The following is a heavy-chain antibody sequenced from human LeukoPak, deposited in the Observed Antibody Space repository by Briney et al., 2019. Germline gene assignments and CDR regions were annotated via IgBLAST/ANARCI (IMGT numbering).Heavy chain of an antibody. Sequence: ASVKVSCKASGYTFTSYDINWVRQATGQGLEWMGWMNPNSGNTGYAQKFQGRATITRNTSISTAYMELSSLRSEGSAVYYCARGPLARKVYYYYYYMDVWGKGTTVTVSS. CDR1: GYTFTSYD. CDR3: ARGPLARKVYYYYYYMDV. CDR2: MNPNSGNT. J-gene: IGHJ6*03. V-gene: IGHV1-8*03.